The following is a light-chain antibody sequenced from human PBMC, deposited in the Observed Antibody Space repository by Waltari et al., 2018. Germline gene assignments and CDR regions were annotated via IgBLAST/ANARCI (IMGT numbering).Light chain of an antibody. V-gene: IGKV4-1*01. J-gene: IGKJ4*01. CDR2: WAS. Sequence: DIVMTQSPDSLAVSLGERATINCRSSQSIFYSSNNKNYLAWYQQKPGQPPKLLIYWASTRESGVPDRFSGSGSGTDFTLTISSLQAEDVAVYYCQQYKSTPLTFGGGTKVEIK. CDR3: QQYKSTPLT. CDR1: QSIFYSSNNKNY.